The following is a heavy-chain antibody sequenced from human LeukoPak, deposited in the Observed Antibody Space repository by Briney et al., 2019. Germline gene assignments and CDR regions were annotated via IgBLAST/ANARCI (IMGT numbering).Heavy chain of an antibody. Sequence: GGSLRLSCAASGFTFSSYGMHWVRQAPGKGLEWVAFIRYDGSNKYYADSVKGRFTISRDNSKNTLYLQMNSLRAEDTAVYYCARGQFYHDSTGYHYWGQGTLVTVSS. CDR1: GFTFSSYG. CDR2: IRYDGSNK. V-gene: IGHV3-30*02. CDR3: ARGQFYHDSTGYHY. J-gene: IGHJ4*02. D-gene: IGHD3-22*01.